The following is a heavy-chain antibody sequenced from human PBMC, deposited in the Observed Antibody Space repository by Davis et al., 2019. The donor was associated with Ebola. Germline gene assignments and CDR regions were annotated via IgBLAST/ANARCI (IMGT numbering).Heavy chain of an antibody. CDR1: GFTFSSYS. CDR3: ARGRGGKSRYGMDV. Sequence: GESLKISCAASGFTFSSYSMNWVRQAPGKGLEWVSSISSSSSYIYYADSVKGRFTLSRDNAKNSLYLQMNSLRAEDTAVYYCARGRGGKSRYGMDVWGQGTTVTVSS. D-gene: IGHD4-23*01. CDR2: ISSSSSYI. V-gene: IGHV3-21*01. J-gene: IGHJ6*02.